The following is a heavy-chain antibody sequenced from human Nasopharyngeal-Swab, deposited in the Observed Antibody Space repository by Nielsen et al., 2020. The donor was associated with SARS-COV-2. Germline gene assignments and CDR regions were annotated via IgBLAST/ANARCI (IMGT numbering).Heavy chain of an antibody. CDR1: GFTFNNYN. CDR2: ISSSSSYI. D-gene: IGHD3-3*01. V-gene: IGHV3-21*01. J-gene: IGHJ6*02. CDR3: ARDGLDYDFWSAYFMDV. Sequence: GAFLEISCAASGFTFNNYNFTWVRQAPGKGLEWVSSISSSSSYIYYADSVKGRFTISRDNAKNSLYLQMNSLRAEDTAVYYCARDGLDYDFWSAYFMDVWGQGTTVTVSS.